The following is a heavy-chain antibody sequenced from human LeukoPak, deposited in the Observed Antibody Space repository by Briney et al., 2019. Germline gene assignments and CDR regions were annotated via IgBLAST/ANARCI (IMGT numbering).Heavy chain of an antibody. CDR1: GFTFSSYA. CDR2: ISYDGSNK. J-gene: IGHJ6*03. CDR3: ARVSSGWYDGYYYYMDV. D-gene: IGHD6-19*01. Sequence: PGGSLRLSCAASGFTFSSYAMHWVRQAPGKGLEWVAVISYDGSNKYYADSVKGRFTISRDNSKNTLYLQMNSLRAEDTAVYYCARVSSGWYDGYYYYMDVWGKGTTVTISS. V-gene: IGHV3-30*14.